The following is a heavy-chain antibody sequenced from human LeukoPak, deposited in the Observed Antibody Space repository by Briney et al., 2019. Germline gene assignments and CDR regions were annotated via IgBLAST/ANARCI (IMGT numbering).Heavy chain of an antibody. Sequence: GGSLRLSCAVSGFTFSSYAMHWLRQAPGKGLEWVAVISFDGTNKYYPASEKRRFTMSRDNSKNTLYVQMNSLRPEDTAVYYCARGGGTTDSAWYGYYFDHWGQGTLVTVSS. V-gene: IGHV3-30*04. J-gene: IGHJ4*02. CDR2: ISFDGTNK. D-gene: IGHD6-19*01. CDR3: ARGGGTTDSAWYGYYFDH. CDR1: GFTFSSYA.